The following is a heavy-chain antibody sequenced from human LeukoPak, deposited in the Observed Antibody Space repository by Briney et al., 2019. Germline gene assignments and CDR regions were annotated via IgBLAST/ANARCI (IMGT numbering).Heavy chain of an antibody. CDR1: GFTVGSTY. J-gene: IGHJ6*02. Sequence: GGSLRLSCAVSGFTVGSTYTSWVRQAPGKGPEWVTSIYSGGTTLHADSVKGRFTISRDNSKNTLCLQMNSLRVEDTAVYYCARGPLRGMDVWGQGTTVTVSS. V-gene: IGHV3-66*01. CDR3: ARGPLRGMDV. CDR2: IYSGGTT.